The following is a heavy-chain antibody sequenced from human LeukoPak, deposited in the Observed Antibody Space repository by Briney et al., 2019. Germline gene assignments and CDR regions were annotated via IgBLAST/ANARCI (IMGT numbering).Heavy chain of an antibody. D-gene: IGHD2-2*02. J-gene: IGHJ4*02. CDR3: ARADHGTRSDGFYTLDY. Sequence: ASVKVSCETSGYSFTDYFMHWVRQAPGQGLECMGWMNPRSGDTNYAQKFQGRVTVTRDTSISTAYMELSRLRSDDTAVYYCARADHGTRSDGFYTLDYWGQGSLVTVSS. CDR2: MNPRSGDT. CDR1: GYSFTDYF. V-gene: IGHV1-2*02.